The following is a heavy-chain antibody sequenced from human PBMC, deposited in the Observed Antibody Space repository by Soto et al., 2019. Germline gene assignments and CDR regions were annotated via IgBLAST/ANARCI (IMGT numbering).Heavy chain of an antibody. V-gene: IGHV1-2*02. CDR2: INPNSGGT. CDR3: ARGKEIPDYWNFDL. Sequence: QVQLVQSGAEVKEPGASVKVSCKASGYSFTDHYMHWVRQAPGQGLEWMGWINPNSGGTKSAPQFQGRVTMTRDTSVSTAYMEVNRLTFDDTAVYYCARGKEIPDYWNFDLWGRGSLVTVSS. CDR1: GYSFTDHY. D-gene: IGHD2-2*02. J-gene: IGHJ2*01.